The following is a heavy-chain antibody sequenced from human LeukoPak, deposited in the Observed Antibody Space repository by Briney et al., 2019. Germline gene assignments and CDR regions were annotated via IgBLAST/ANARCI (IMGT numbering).Heavy chain of an antibody. Sequence: GGSLRLSCAASGFTFSSYAMHWVRQAPGKGLEWVAVISYDGSNKYYADSVKGRFTISRDNSKNTLYLQMNSLRAEDTAVYYCARAARSSSWYYYYYYMDVWGKGTTVTVSS. CDR3: ARAARSSSWYYYYYYMDV. J-gene: IGHJ6*03. CDR2: ISYDGSNK. V-gene: IGHV3-30*01. CDR1: GFTFSSYA. D-gene: IGHD6-13*01.